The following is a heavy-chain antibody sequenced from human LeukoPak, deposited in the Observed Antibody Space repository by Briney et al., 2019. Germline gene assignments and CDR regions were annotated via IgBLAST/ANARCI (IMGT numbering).Heavy chain of an antibody. D-gene: IGHD2-2*01. CDR1: GGSIRSYY. Sequence: PSETLSLTCTVSGGSIRSYYWSWIRQPPGKGLEWIGYIYHSGATNYNPSLKSRVTISVDTSKNQFSLNLSSVTPADTAVYYCAREEVPPTMGFDYWGQGILVAVSS. J-gene: IGHJ4*02. CDR3: AREEVPPTMGFDY. V-gene: IGHV4-59*01. CDR2: IYHSGAT.